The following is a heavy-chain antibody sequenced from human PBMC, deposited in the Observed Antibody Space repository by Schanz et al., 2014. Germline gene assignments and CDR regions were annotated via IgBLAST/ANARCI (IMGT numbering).Heavy chain of an antibody. Sequence: QVQLVQSGPEVKKPGSSVKVSCTASGGTFSSYTISWIRQAPGQGLEWMGRIIPVLAIADYAQKFQGRVTITADKSTSTASMELSSLRSEDTAVYYCAGTYCSSTSCYTGYYYMDVWGKGTTVTVSS. V-gene: IGHV1-69*02. CDR3: AGTYCSSTSCYTGYYYMDV. CDR2: IIPVLAIA. J-gene: IGHJ6*03. D-gene: IGHD2-2*02. CDR1: GGTFSSYT.